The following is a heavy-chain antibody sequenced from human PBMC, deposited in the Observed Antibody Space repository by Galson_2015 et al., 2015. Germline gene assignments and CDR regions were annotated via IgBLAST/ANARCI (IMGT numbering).Heavy chain of an antibody. D-gene: IGHD5-12*01. CDR1: GYTFTDYY. Sequence: SVKVSCKASGYTFTDYYMHWVRQAPGQGLEWMGWINPNSGGTNYAQKFQGWVTMTRDTSISTAYMELSRLRSDDTAVYYCARVVPPIVATIYDYYYGMDVWGQGTTVTVSS. CDR3: ARVVPPIVATIYDYYYGMDV. V-gene: IGHV1-2*04. J-gene: IGHJ6*02. CDR2: INPNSGGT.